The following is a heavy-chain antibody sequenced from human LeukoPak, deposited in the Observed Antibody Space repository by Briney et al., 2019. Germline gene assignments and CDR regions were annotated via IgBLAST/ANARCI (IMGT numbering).Heavy chain of an antibody. Sequence: GGSLRLSCGASGFTFSDYYMSWIRQAPGKGLEWVSYISSSGSTIYYADSVKGRFTISRDNAKNSLYLQMNSLRAEDTAVYYCARGGFLLWFGEFPYYFDYWGQGTLVTVSS. V-gene: IGHV3-11*01. CDR3: ARGGFLLWFGEFPYYFDY. J-gene: IGHJ4*02. CDR1: GFTFSDYY. CDR2: ISSSGSTI. D-gene: IGHD3-10*01.